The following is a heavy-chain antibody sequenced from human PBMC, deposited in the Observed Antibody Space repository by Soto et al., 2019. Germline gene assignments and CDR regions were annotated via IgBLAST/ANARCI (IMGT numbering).Heavy chain of an antibody. CDR1: GGSISSYY. Sequence: SETLSLTCTVSGGSISSYYWSWIRQPPGKGLEWIGYIYYSGTTNYNPSLKSRVTISVDTSKNQFSLKLSSVTAADTAVYYCARYSGRYSYNWFDPWGQGTLVTVSS. D-gene: IGHD1-26*01. V-gene: IGHV4-59*01. CDR2: IYYSGTT. CDR3: ARYSGRYSYNWFDP. J-gene: IGHJ5*02.